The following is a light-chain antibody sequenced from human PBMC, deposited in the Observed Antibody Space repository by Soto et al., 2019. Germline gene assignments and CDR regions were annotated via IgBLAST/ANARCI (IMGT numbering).Light chain of an antibody. CDR3: FSYSTSSTVV. CDR2: DVS. Sequence: QSALTQPASVSGSPGQSITFSCTGASSDVGSYDLVSWYQQHPGKAPKLLIFDVSNRPSGVSHRFSGSKSGNAASLTISGLQAEDEADYYCFSYSTSSTVVLRGGTQLTV. CDR1: SSDVGSYDL. V-gene: IGLV2-14*02. J-gene: IGLJ2*01.